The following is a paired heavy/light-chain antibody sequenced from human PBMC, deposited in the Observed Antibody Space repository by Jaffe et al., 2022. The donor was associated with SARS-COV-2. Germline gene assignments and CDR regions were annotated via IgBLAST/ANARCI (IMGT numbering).Heavy chain of an antibody. CDR3: ARERHDYVWGSYRYTGMDV. J-gene: IGHJ6*02. Sequence: QVQLQESGPGLVKPSQTLSLTCTVSGGSISSGSYYWSWIRQPAGKGLEWIGRIHTSGSPNYNPSLKSRVTISVDTSKNQLSLRLTSVTAADTAVYYCARERHDYVWGSYRYTGMDVWGQGTTVTVSS. V-gene: IGHV4-61*02. CDR2: IHTSGSP. D-gene: IGHD3-16*02. CDR1: GGSISSGSYY.
Light chain of an antibody. CDR2: LGS. CDR1: QSLLHSNGYKY. CDR3: MQALQTPQT. J-gene: IGKJ1*01. V-gene: IGKV2-28*01. Sequence: DIVMTQSPLSLPVIPGEPASISCRSSQSLLHSNGYKYLDWYLQKPGQSPQLLIYLGSNRASGVPDRFSGSGSGTDFTLRISRVEAEDVGLYYCMQALQTPQTFGQGTKVEIK.